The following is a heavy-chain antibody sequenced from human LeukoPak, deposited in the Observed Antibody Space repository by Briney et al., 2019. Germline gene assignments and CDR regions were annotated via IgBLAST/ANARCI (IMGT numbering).Heavy chain of an antibody. V-gene: IGHV4-39*01. CDR1: GGSINSGSDY. J-gene: IGHJ4*02. Sequence: PSETLSLTCTVSGGSINSGSDYWGWIRQPPGKGLEWIGSIYYSGSTHYNPSLKSRVTMSIDTSKNQFSLRLSSVTAADTAVYYCARRPGEYGGNDFDYWGQGTLVTVSS. CDR2: IYYSGST. CDR3: ARRPGEYGGNDFDY. D-gene: IGHD4/OR15-4a*01.